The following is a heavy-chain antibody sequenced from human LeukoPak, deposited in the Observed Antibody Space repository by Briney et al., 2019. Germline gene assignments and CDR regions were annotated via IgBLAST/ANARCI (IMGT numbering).Heavy chain of an antibody. CDR1: GYTFTGYY. CDR2: INPNSGGT. D-gene: IGHD3-10*01. CDR3: ARDDRGRSGSGPPHDY. J-gene: IGHJ4*02. V-gene: IGHV1-2*02. Sequence: GASVKVSCKASGYTFTGYYMHWVRQAPGQGLEWMGWINPNSGGTNYAQKFQGRVTMTRDTSISTAYMELSRLRSDDTAVYYCARDDRGRSGSGPPHDYWGPGTLVTVSS.